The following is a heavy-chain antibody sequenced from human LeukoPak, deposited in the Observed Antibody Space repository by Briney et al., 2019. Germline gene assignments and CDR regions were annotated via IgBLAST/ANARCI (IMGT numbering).Heavy chain of an antibody. V-gene: IGHV3-64*04. Sequence: GESLRLSCSAPGFTFSSYAMHWVRQAPGKGLEYVSAISSNGGSTYYADSVKGRFTISRDNSKNTLYLQMNSLRAEDTAVYYCARATYYYDSSGYYVFYFDNWGQGTLVTVSS. D-gene: IGHD3-22*01. CDR2: ISSNGGST. J-gene: IGHJ4*02. CDR1: GFTFSSYA. CDR3: ARATYYYDSSGYYVFYFDN.